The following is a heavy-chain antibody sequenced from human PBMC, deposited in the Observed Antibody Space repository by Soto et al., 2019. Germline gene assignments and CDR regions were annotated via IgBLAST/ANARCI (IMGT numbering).Heavy chain of an antibody. J-gene: IGHJ6*02. V-gene: IGHV1-58*01. CDR1: GFTFTSSA. Sequence: RASVKVSCKASGFTFTSSAVQWVRQARGQRLEWIGRINVSGGNTNYAQKFQGRVTMTRDTSTSTVYMELSSLRSEDTAVYYCARRGRVAVAHSPTDYYYGMDVWGQGTTVTVSS. CDR3: ARRGRVAVAHSPTDYYYGMDV. CDR2: INVSGGNT. D-gene: IGHD6-19*01.